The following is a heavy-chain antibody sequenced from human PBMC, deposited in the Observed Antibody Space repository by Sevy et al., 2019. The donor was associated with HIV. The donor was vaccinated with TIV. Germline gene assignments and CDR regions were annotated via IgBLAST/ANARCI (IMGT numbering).Heavy chain of an antibody. CDR1: GITFSSAW. J-gene: IGHJ4*02. V-gene: IGHV3-15*01. CDR3: TTDLGFYSSK. CDR2: IKSETDGGAA. Sequence: GSLRLSCAASGITFSSAWMSWVRLVPGKGLEWLCRIKSETDGGAADYATAVKGRFTISRDDSKETLYLQLNSLKTEDTAVYYCTTDLGFYSSKWGQGTLVTVSS. D-gene: IGHD4-4*01.